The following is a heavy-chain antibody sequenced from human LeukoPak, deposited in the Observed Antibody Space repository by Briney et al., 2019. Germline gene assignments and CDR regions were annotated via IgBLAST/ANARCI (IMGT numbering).Heavy chain of an antibody. Sequence: GGSLRLSCAASGFTFDDYAMHWVRQAPGKGLEWVGGICWNSGSIGYAHYVKGRITISTDNAKNSLKLQMNSLRDTATDLYYSAKGQDSRDRDAFDTWGQGTMVTVSS. CDR2: ICWNSGSI. V-gene: IGHV3-9*01. D-gene: IGHD2-15*01. CDR1: GFTFDDYA. CDR3: AKGQDSRDRDAFDT. J-gene: IGHJ3*02.